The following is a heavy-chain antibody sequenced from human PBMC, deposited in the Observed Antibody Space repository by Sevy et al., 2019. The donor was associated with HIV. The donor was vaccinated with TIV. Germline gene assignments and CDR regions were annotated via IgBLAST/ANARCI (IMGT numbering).Heavy chain of an antibody. CDR3: ARLSGYSSSWSYFDY. V-gene: IGHV3-48*01. CDR2: ISSTTI. D-gene: IGHD6-13*01. Sequence: GGSLRLSCAASGFTFSSYSMNWVRQAPGKGLEWVSYISSTTIYYADSVKGRFTISRDNAKNSLYLQMNSLRAEDTAAYYCARLSGYSSSWSYFDYWGQGTLVTVSS. J-gene: IGHJ4*02. CDR1: GFTFSSYS.